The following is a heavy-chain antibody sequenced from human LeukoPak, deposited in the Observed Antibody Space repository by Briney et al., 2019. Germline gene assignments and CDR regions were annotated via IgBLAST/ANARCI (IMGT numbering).Heavy chain of an antibody. Sequence: SVNVSCKASGGTFSSYAISWVRQAPGQGLEWMGGIIPIFGTANYAQTFQGRVTITADESTSTAYMELSSLRSEDTAVYYCARATYDSSGPLAFDIWGQGTMVTVSS. CDR1: GGTFSSYA. CDR3: ARATYDSSGPLAFDI. J-gene: IGHJ3*02. D-gene: IGHD3-22*01. CDR2: IIPIFGTA. V-gene: IGHV1-69*13.